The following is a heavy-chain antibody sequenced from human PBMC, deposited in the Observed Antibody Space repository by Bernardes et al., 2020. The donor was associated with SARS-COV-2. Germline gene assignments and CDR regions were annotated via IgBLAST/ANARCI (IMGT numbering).Heavy chain of an antibody. V-gene: IGHV3-33*01. CDR2: IWYDGSNK. D-gene: IGHD6-13*01. J-gene: IGHJ6*04. Sequence: GGSLRLSCAASGFTFSSYGMHWVRQAPGKGLEWVAVIWYDGSNKYYADSVKGRFTISRDNSKNTLYLQMNSLRAEDTAVYYCARRGAAAGTRYYYYGMDVWGKGTTVTVSS. CDR3: ARRGAAAGTRYYYYGMDV. CDR1: GFTFSSYG.